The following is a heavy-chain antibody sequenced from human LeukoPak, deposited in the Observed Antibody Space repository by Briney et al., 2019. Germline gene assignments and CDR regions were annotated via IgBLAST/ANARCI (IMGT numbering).Heavy chain of an antibody. CDR2: ISSSSSSI. J-gene: IGHJ4*02. V-gene: IGHV3-48*01. Sequence: PGGSLRLSCAASGFTFSSYSMNWVRQAPGKGLEWVSYISSSSSSIYYADSVKGRFTISRDNAKNPLYLQMNSLRAEDTAVYYCARDYGDYAAFRYWGQGTLATVSS. CDR1: GFTFSSYS. D-gene: IGHD4-17*01. CDR3: ARDYGDYAAFRY.